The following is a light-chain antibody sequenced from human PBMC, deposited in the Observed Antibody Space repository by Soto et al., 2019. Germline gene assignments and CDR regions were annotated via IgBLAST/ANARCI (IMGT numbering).Light chain of an antibody. CDR1: QSVSSN. V-gene: IGKV3-11*02. CDR3: RQRQYCSPIT. CDR2: DTA. Sequence: EIVLTQSPGPLSLSPGESATLLCRASQSVSSNYAWCQQKPGQAPRRLINDTANRGTGGPARFSGSGSGRAFTLPISSRVHEDGAIYYCRQRQYCSPITFGQGTRLEIK. J-gene: IGKJ5*01.